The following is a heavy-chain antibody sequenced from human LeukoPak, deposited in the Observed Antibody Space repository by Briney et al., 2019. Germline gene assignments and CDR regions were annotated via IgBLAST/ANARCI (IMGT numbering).Heavy chain of an antibody. D-gene: IGHD1-26*01. J-gene: IGHJ4*02. Sequence: PSETLSLTCTVSGVSISNSNYYWDWIRQPPGKGLEWIGSIYYSGSTYYNPSLKSRVTISVDTSKNQFSLKLSSVTAADTAVYYCSGATNYFDYWGQGTLVTVSS. CDR2: IYYSGST. CDR3: SGATNYFDY. CDR1: GVSISNSNYY. V-gene: IGHV4-39*07.